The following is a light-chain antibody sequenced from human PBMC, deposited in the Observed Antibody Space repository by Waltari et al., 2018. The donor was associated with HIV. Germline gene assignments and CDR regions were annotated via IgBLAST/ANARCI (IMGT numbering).Light chain of an antibody. CDR3: AAWDDSLSGLV. J-gene: IGLJ3*02. CDR2: RNN. CDR1: SSYIGSHY. V-gene: IGLV1-47*01. Sequence: QSVLTQPPSASGTPGQRVTIPCSGSSSYIGSHYVSSYQQPPGTAPKLLIYRNNQRPSGVPDRFSGSKSGTSASLAISGLRSEDEADYYCAAWDDSLSGLVFGGGTKLTVL.